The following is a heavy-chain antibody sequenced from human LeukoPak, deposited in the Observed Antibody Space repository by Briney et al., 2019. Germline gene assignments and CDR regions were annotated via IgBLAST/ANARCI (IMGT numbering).Heavy chain of an antibody. CDR2: IYSSGGT. CDR3: ARDSSGPAY. J-gene: IGHJ4*02. V-gene: IGHV3-53*01. D-gene: IGHD6-19*01. Sequence: GSLRLSCAASGFSVSGTYMSWVRQAPGKGLEWVSVIYSSGGTYNADSVKGRFIISRDNSKNTLYLQMNNLRAEDTAMYYCARDSSGPAYWGQGTPVTVSS. CDR1: GFSVSGTY.